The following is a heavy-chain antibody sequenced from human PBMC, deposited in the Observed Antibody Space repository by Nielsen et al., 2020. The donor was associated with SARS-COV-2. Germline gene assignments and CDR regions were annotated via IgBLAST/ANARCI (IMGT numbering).Heavy chain of an antibody. D-gene: IGHD2-2*01. CDR3: AIGTSCCYIS. J-gene: IGHJ4*02. Sequence: ASVKVSCKDSGYTFTTDGIHWVRQAPGQRLEWMGWINPGNGNTKYSQKFQGRVTITRERSANTAYMELSSLRSEDTAVYYCAIGTSCCYISWGQGTLVTVSS. CDR2: INPGNGNT. V-gene: IGHV1-3*01. CDR1: GYTFTTDG.